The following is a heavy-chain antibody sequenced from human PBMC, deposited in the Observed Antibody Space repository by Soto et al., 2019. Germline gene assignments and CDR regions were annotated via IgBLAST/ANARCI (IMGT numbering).Heavy chain of an antibody. D-gene: IGHD3-22*01. V-gene: IGHV4-39*07. J-gene: IGHJ4*02. CDR1: GGSISSSSYY. Sequence: KTSETLSLTCTVSGGSISSSSYYWGWIRQPPGKGLEWIGSIYYSGSTNYNPSLKSRVTISVDTSKNQFSLKLSSVTAADTAVYYCARVWGDSSGYYFDYWGQGTLVTVSS. CDR2: IYYSGST. CDR3: ARVWGDSSGYYFDY.